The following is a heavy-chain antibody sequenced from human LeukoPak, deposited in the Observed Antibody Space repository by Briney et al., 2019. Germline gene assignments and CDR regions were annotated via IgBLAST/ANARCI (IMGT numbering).Heavy chain of an antibody. D-gene: IGHD3-10*01. V-gene: IGHV3-48*02. CDR2: ISSSSSTI. Sequence: QPGGSLRLSCAASGFTFSSYSMNWVRQAPGKGLEWVSYISSSSSTIYYADSVKGRFTISRDNAKNSLYLQMNSLRDEDTAVYYCARDWRQDPDAYGSGSYYKEYYFDYWGQGTLVTVSS. J-gene: IGHJ4*02. CDR3: ARDWRQDPDAYGSGSYYKEYYFDY. CDR1: GFTFSSYS.